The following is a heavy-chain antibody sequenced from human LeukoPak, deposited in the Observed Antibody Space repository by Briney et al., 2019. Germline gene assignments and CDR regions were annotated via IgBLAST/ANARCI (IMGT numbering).Heavy chain of an antibody. V-gene: IGHV1-24*01. CDR3: VTGFTTMAVDYFDY. J-gene: IGHJ4*02. CDR1: GKTLSDLS. CDR2: SDPEDGER. D-gene: IGHD5-18*01. Sequence: ASVKVSCKVSGKTLSDLSIHWLRQPPGKGLEWLGGSDPEDGERIYAQMFQGRVTMTEDTSIDTAYMELSGLRSEDTAVYYCVTGFTTMAVDYFDYWGQETLVTVSP.